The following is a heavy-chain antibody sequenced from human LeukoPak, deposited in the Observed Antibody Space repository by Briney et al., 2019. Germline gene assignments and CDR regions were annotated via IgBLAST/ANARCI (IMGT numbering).Heavy chain of an antibody. CDR1: GDSVSSNSGA. J-gene: IGHJ4*02. CDR2: IYYRSKRYN. CDR3: ARSSGNYPPDY. V-gene: IGHV6-1*01. Sequence: SQTLSLTFALSGDSVSSNSGAWNWVRQSPSRGLGWLGSIYYRSKRYNAYAVSVKSRITINPDTSKNQFSLQVNSVTPEDTAVYYCARSSGNYPPDYWGQGTLVTVS. D-gene: IGHD1-26*01.